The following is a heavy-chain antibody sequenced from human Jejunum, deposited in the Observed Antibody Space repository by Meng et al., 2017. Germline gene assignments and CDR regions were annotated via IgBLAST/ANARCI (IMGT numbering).Heavy chain of an antibody. V-gene: IGHV1-46*01. D-gene: IGHD1-26*01. CDR1: GYTFTSYY. J-gene: IGHJ4*02. CDR3: VREGGEVRATRSFDY. Sequence: QVQLVQSGAEVKKPGASLKLSCKASGYTFTSYYIHWVRQAPEQGLEWVGLINPGDDGIEYAQGFQGRVTITSDTSTHTVYMDLRSLRSEDTAVYYCVREGGEVRATRSFDYWGQGTLVTISS. CDR2: INPGDDGI.